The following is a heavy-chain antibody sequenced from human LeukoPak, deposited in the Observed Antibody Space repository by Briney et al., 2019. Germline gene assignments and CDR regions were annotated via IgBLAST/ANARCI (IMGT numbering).Heavy chain of an antibody. CDR3: AREGYCGSASCQRAIYYYYGMDV. CDR2: ISVYNGNK. Sequence: ASVKVSCKASGYTFTSYGISWVRQAPGQGLEWMGWISVYNGNKNYAQKLQGRVSMTTDTSTNTAYMELRSLRSDDTAVYYCAREGYCGSASCQRAIYYYYGMDVWGQGTTVTVSS. J-gene: IGHJ6*02. V-gene: IGHV1-18*01. D-gene: IGHD2-2*01. CDR1: GYTFTSYG.